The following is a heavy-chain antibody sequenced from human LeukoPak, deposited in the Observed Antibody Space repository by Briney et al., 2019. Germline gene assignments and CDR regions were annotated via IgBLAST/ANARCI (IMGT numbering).Heavy chain of an antibody. CDR3: AKDFRIGYSAHFDY. CDR1: GFTFRSHA. J-gene: IGHJ4*02. D-gene: IGHD2-21*01. CDR2: IYENGGAT. Sequence: GGSLRLSCVGSGFTFRSHAVSWVRQAPEKGLEFVSGIYENGGATYYADSVKGRFSISRDNSKNTLYLQMDSLRGEDTAVYYCAKDFRIGYSAHFDYWGQGALVTVSS. V-gene: IGHV3-23*01.